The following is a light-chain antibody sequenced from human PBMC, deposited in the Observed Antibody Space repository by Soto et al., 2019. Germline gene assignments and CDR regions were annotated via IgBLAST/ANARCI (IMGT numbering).Light chain of an antibody. J-gene: IGKJ2*01. CDR2: WAS. V-gene: IGKV4-1*01. Sequence: DIVMTQSPDSLAVFLGERATINCKSSQSVLYSSNNKNYLAWYQQKAGQPPKLLIYWASTRDSGVPDRFGGSGSGTDFTLPISSLQAEDVAVYYCQQYYSTPPYTFGQGTKLEIK. CDR3: QQYYSTPPYT. CDR1: QSVLYSSNNKNY.